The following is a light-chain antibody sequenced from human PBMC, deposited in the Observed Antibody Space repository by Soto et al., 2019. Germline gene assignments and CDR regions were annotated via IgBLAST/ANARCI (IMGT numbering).Light chain of an antibody. CDR3: QQYKSYST. CDR1: QSLNSR. V-gene: IGKV1-5*01. J-gene: IGKJ1*01. Sequence: DIQLTQSPSTLSASVGDRVTLTCRAAQSLNSRLAWYQHRPGKAPRLLIYDSSTLESGVPSRFSGSESGTEFTLTINNLQPDDLATYICQQYKSYSTFGRGTKVEIK. CDR2: DSS.